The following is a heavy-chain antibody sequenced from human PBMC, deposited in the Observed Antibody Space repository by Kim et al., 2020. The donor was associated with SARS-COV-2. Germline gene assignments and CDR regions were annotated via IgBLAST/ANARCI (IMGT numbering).Heavy chain of an antibody. Sequence: GGSLRLSCAASGFTVSSNYMSWVRQAPGKGLEWVSVIYSGGSTYYADSVKGRFTISRDNSKNPLYLQKNSLRAEDTAVYYCATTYYYGSGSPRDYYYYYGMDVWGQGTTVTVSS. V-gene: IGHV3-66*02. D-gene: IGHD3-10*01. CDR2: IYSGGST. J-gene: IGHJ6*02. CDR3: ATTYYYGSGSPRDYYYYYGMDV. CDR1: GFTVSSNY.